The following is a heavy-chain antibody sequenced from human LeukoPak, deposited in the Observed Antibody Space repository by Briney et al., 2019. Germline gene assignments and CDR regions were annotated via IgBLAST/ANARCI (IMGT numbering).Heavy chain of an antibody. Sequence: GGSLRLSCAASGFTFSSYAMSWVRQAPGKGLEWVAVISYDGSNKYYADSVKGRFTISRDNSKNTLYLPMNSLRAEDTAVYYCAKLLWFGELLVDYWGQGTLVTVSS. CDR2: ISYDGSNK. J-gene: IGHJ4*02. CDR3: AKLLWFGELLVDY. CDR1: GFTFSSYA. V-gene: IGHV3-30*18. D-gene: IGHD3-10*01.